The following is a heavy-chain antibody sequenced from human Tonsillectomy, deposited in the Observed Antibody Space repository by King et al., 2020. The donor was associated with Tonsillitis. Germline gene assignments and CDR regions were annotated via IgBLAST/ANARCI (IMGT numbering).Heavy chain of an antibody. CDR2: IGTAGDT. D-gene: IGHD4-17*01. Sequence: VQLVESGGGLVQPGGSLRLSCAASGFTFSSYDMHWVRQATGKGLEWVSAIGTAGDTYYPGSVKGRFPISRENAKNSLYLQMNSLRAGDTAVYYCARRDGDSDAFDIWGQGTMVTVSS. CDR1: GFTFSSYD. J-gene: IGHJ3*02. V-gene: IGHV3-13*01. CDR3: ARRDGDSDAFDI.